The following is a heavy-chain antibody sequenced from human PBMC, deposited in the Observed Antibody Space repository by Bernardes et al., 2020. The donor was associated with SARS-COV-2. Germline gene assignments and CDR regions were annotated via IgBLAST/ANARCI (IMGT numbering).Heavy chain of an antibody. CDR2: IYNNGNT. V-gene: IGHV3-53*01. CDR3: ARDHSSSHKHAMDV. J-gene: IGHJ6*02. Sequence: GGSLRLSCAVSGFTVSDNYMSWVRQAPGKGLEWVSVIYNNGNTYYADSVKGRFIISRDNSKNTLFLQMNSLRAEDTAVYYCARDHSSSHKHAMDVWGQGTTVTVSS. D-gene: IGHD2-2*01. CDR1: GFTVSDNY.